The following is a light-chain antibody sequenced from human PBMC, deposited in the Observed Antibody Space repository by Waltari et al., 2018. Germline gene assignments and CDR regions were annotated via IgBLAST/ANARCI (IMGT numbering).Light chain of an antibody. V-gene: IGLV2-11*01. CDR2: DGA. CDR1: SSGVGVYLY. Sequence: QSALTQPRSVSGSPGQSVTISCAGTSSGVGVYLYVSWFQQYSGKAPNLIIYDGANRPSGVPDRFSGSRSDNTASLTSSGLQHEDEADYYCCSHTGRYTSVVFGGGTKLTVL. CDR3: CSHTGRYTSVV. J-gene: IGLJ3*02.